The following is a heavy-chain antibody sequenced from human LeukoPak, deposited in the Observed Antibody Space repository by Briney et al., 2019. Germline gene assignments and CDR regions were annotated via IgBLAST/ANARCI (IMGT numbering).Heavy chain of an antibody. CDR3: ARDVRPDY. D-gene: IGHD6-6*01. CDR1: GFTFSSYG. CDR2: IKQDGTEK. Sequence: GGSLRLSCAASGFTFSSYGMHWVRQAPGEGLEWVANIKQDGTEKYYMDSVKGRFSISRDNAKNSLYLQMNALRAEDTAVYYCARDVRPDYWGQGTLVTVST. V-gene: IGHV3-7*04. J-gene: IGHJ4*02.